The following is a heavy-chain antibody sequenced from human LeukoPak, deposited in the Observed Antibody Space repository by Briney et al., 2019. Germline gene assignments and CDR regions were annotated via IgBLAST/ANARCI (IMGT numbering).Heavy chain of an antibody. V-gene: IGHV3-69-1*02. D-gene: IGHD1-26*01. Sequence: PGGSLRLSCTASGFTFRTYAFSWVRRAPGKGLEWVSATGSNGVTYYADSVKGRFTISRDNAKNSLYLQMNSLRGEDTAVYYCARDLYSGPYYGVNYWGQGTLVTVSS. CDR1: GFTFRTYA. CDR2: TGSNGVT. J-gene: IGHJ4*02. CDR3: ARDLYSGPYYGVNY.